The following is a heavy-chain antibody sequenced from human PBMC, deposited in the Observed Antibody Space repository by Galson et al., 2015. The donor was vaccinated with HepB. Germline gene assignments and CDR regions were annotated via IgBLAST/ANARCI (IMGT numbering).Heavy chain of an antibody. CDR3: VKGSPQWLAVDIDY. V-gene: IGHV3-64D*06. CDR2: ISSNGGST. D-gene: IGHD6-19*01. J-gene: IGHJ4*02. CDR1: GFTFSSYA. Sequence: SLRLSCAASGFTFSSYAMHWVRQAPGKGLEYVSAISSNGGSTYCADSVKGRFTISRDNSKNTLYLQMSSLRAEDTAVYYCVKGSPQWLAVDIDYWGQGTLVTVSS.